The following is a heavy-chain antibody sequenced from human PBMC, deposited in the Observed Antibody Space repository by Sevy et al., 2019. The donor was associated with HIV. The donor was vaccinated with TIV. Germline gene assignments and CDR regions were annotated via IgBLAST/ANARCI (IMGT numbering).Heavy chain of an antibody. J-gene: IGHJ3*02. CDR3: ARDLRSNFFDAFDI. CDR1: GFTFSSHA. D-gene: IGHD3-3*01. Sequence: GGSLRLSCAVSGFTFSSHAMTWVRQAPGKGLEWVSGISGAGGSKWYADSVKGRFAISRDNSKNTLYLQMNTLRTEDTAMYYCARDLRSNFFDAFDIWGQGAMVTVSS. V-gene: IGHV3-23*01. CDR2: ISGAGGSK.